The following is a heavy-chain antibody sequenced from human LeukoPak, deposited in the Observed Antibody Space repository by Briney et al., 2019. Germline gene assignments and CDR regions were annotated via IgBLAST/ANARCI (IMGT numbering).Heavy chain of an antibody. Sequence: GGSLRLSCAASGFTFSSYSMNWVRQAPGKGLEWVSSISSSSSYIYYADSVKGRFTISRDNAKNSLYLQMNSLRAEDTAVYYCARAIPKLSNYVLRVGYYYYMDVWGKGTTVTVSS. CDR2: ISSSSSYI. CDR3: ARAIPKLSNYVLRVGYYYYMDV. J-gene: IGHJ6*03. CDR1: GFTFSSYS. V-gene: IGHV3-21*01. D-gene: IGHD4-11*01.